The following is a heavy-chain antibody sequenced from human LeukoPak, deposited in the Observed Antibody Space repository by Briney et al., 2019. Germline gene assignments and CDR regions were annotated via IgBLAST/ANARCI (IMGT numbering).Heavy chain of an antibody. Sequence: SETLSLTCTVSGGPFSSYYWSWIRQPPGKGLEWIGSIHYSGDAYYNPSLKSRVTISVDTSNNEFSLKLNSVTAADTAMYYCARDSKYDSTGHAPWGLGTLVTVSS. CDR3: ARDSKYDSTGHAP. D-gene: IGHD3-22*01. CDR2: IHYSGDA. V-gene: IGHV4-59*12. J-gene: IGHJ5*02. CDR1: GGPFSSYY.